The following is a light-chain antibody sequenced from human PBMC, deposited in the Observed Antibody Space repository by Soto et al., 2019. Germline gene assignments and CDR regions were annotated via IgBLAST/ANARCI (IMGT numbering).Light chain of an antibody. J-gene: IGLJ2*01. Sequence: QSALTQPASVSGSPGQSITISCTGTSIDVGGYNYVSWYQQHPGKAPKLMIYDVSNRPSGVSNRFSGSKSGNTASLTISGLQAEEEADYYCSSYTSSSTLEVFGGGTKLTVL. CDR3: SSYTSSSTLEV. CDR1: SIDVGGYNY. V-gene: IGLV2-14*01. CDR2: DVS.